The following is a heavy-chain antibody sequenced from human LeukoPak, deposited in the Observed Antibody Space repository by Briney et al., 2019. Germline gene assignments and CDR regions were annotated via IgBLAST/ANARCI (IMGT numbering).Heavy chain of an antibody. J-gene: IGHJ4*02. V-gene: IGHV4-34*01. D-gene: IGHD1-1*01. CDR1: GGSFSGYY. CDR3: AREADWNDATLDFDY. Sequence: SETLSLTCAVYGGSFSGYYWSWIRQPPGKGLEWIGEINHSGSTNYNPSLKSRVTISVDTSKTQFSLKLSSVTAADTAVYYCAREADWNDATLDFDYWGQGTLVTVSS. CDR2: INHSGST.